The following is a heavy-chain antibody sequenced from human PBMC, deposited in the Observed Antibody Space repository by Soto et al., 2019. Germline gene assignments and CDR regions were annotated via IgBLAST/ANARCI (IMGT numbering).Heavy chain of an antibody. CDR1: GGSIRSSTYY. CDR3: ARHLWRYPLF. CDR2: IYYSGST. Sequence: QLQLQESGPRLVKPSETLSLTCTVSGGSIRSSTYYWAWIRQPPGKGLEWIGRIYYSGSTYYSPSLQGRVTMSVDTSKSPFSLNLRSVTAADTAVYYCARHLWRYPLFWGQGTLVTVSS. J-gene: IGHJ4*02. D-gene: IGHD3-16*02. V-gene: IGHV4-39*01.